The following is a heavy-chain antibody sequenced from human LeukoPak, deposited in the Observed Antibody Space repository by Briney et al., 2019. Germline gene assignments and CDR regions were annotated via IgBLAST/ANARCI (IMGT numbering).Heavy chain of an antibody. CDR3: ARAAGDSSDYFDY. CDR2: IYYSGST. D-gene: IGHD3-22*01. J-gene: IGHJ4*02. V-gene: IGHV4-59*12. CDR1: GGSISSYY. Sequence: SETLSLTCTVSGGSISSYYWSWIRQPPGKGLEWIGYIYYSGSTNYNPSLKSRVTISVDTSKNQFSLKLSSVTAADTAVYYCARAAGDSSDYFDYWGQGTLVTVSS.